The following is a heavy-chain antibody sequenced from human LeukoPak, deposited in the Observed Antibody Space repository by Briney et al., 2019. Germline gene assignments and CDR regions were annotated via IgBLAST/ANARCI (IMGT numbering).Heavy chain of an antibody. CDR3: ARDLLYYYDSSDVFDI. CDR1: GFTFSSYG. Sequence: GGSLRLSCAASGFTFSSYGMHWVRQAPGKGLEWVAVIWYDGSNKYYADSVKGRFTISRDNSKNTLYLQMNSLRAEDTAVYYCARDLLYYYDSSDVFDIGGKGKMVPVSS. D-gene: IGHD3-22*01. CDR2: IWYDGSNK. V-gene: IGHV3-33*01. J-gene: IGHJ3*02.